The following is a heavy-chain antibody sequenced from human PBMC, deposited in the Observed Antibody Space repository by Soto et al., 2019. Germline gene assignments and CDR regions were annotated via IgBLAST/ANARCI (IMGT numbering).Heavy chain of an antibody. J-gene: IGHJ6*03. V-gene: IGHV3-73*01. CDR3: TADVLRFSYYYMDV. D-gene: IGHD3-3*01. Sequence: EVQLVESGGGLVQPGGSLKLSCAASGFTFSGSAMHWVRQASGKGLEWVGRIRSKANSYATAYAASVKGRFTISRDDSKNTAYLQMNSLKTEDTAVYYCTADVLRFSYYYMDVWGKGTTVTVSS. CDR2: IRSKANSYAT. CDR1: GFTFSGSA.